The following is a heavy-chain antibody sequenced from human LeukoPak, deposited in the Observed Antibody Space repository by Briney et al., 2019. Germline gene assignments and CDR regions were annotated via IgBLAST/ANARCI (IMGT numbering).Heavy chain of an antibody. CDR2: ISAYNGNT. CDR3: AVNYDILTYNWFDP. J-gene: IGHJ5*02. CDR1: GYTFTSYG. Sequence: ASVKVSCKASGYTFTSYGISWVRQAPGQGLEWMGWISAYNGNTNYAQKLQGRVTMTTDTSTSTAYMELRSLRSDDTAVCYCAVNYDILTYNWFDPWGQGTLVTVSS. D-gene: IGHD3-9*01. V-gene: IGHV1-18*01.